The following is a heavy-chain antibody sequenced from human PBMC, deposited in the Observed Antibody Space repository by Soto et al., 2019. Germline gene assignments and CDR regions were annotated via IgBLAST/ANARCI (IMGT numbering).Heavy chain of an antibody. CDR3: ARDGVPVVTAFDY. J-gene: IGHJ4*02. V-gene: IGHV3-30-3*01. CDR1: GFTFSSYA. Sequence: QVQLVESGGGVVQPGRSLRLSCAASGFTFSSYAMHWVRQAPGKGLEWVAVISYDGSNKYYADSVKGRFTISRDNSKNTLYLQMNRLRAEDTAVYYCARDGVPVVTAFDYWGQGTLVTVSS. D-gene: IGHD2-21*02. CDR2: ISYDGSNK.